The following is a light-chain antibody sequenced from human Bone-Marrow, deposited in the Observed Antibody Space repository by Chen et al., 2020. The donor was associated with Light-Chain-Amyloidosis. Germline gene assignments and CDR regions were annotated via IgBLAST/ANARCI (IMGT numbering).Light chain of an antibody. CDR1: SGSIATNY. CDR2: EDD. CDR3: QSYQGSGQGV. V-gene: IGLV6-57*01. Sequence: NFMLTQPHSVSESPGKTVIISCTRSSGSIATNYVQWYQQRPASSPTTVIYEDDQRPSGVPDRFSGSIDRSYNAATLTISGLKPEDEADYYCQSYQGSGQGVFGGGTKLTVL. J-gene: IGLJ3*02.